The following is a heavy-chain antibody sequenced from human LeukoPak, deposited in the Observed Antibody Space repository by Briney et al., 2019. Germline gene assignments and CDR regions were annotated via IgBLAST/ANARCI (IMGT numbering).Heavy chain of an antibody. V-gene: IGHV3-23*01. Sequence: GGSLRLSCAASGFTFSSYGMSWVRQAPGKGLDWVSTISGSGATTYYADSLKGRFTMSRDNSRNTLFLQMNSLRAEDTAVYYCTKVGGAIFGVVIRGYFDYWGQGTRVTVSS. J-gene: IGHJ4*02. CDR2: ISGSGATT. CDR1: GFTFSSYG. CDR3: TKVGGAIFGVVIRGYFDY. D-gene: IGHD3-3*02.